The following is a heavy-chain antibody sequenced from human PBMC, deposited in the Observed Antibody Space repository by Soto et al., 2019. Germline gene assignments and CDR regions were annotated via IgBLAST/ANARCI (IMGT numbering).Heavy chain of an antibody. CDR1: GYTFNRYG. CDR2: ISAYNGNT. CDR3: ARNGSHGSGIAHY. Sequence: QVQLVQSGAEVKKPWASVKVSCKASGYTFNRYGISWVRQAPGQGLEWMGWISAYNGNTNYAQKLQGRVTMTTDKSTRTAYMELRSRRSDVTDVYYCARNGSHGSGIAHYGGQGSLVTVAS. D-gene: IGHD3-10*01. V-gene: IGHV1-18*01. J-gene: IGHJ4*02.